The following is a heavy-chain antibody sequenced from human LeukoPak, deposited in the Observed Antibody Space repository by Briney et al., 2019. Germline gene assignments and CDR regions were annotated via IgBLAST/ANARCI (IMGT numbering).Heavy chain of an antibody. CDR2: IYTSGST. D-gene: IGHD3-22*01. CDR1: GASISNATYY. Sequence: PSETLSLTCTVSGASISNATYYWSRIRQPAGKGLEWIGRIYTSGSTNYNPSLKSRVTISVDTSKNQFSLKLSSVTAADTAVYYCARIPYYYDSSGYYLDYWGQGTLVTVSS. V-gene: IGHV4-61*02. J-gene: IGHJ4*02. CDR3: ARIPYYYDSSGYYLDY.